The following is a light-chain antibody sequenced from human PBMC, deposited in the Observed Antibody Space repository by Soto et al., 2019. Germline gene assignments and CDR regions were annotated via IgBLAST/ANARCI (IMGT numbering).Light chain of an antibody. CDR1: QTISSAY. V-gene: IGKV3-20*01. CDR3: QQYGNSPPWT. J-gene: IGKJ1*01. CDR2: GAS. Sequence: EIVLTQSPGTLSLSPGERATLSCRASQTISSAYLGWYQQKPGQAPRLLIYGASNRATGIPDRFSGSGSGTDFTLTISRLEPEDFAVYYCQQYGNSPPWTFGQGTKVEIK.